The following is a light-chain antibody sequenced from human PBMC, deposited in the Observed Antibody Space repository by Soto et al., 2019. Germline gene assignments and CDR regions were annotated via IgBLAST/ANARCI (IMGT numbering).Light chain of an antibody. CDR1: SSDVGGYNY. J-gene: IGLJ1*01. Sequence: QSVLTQPASVSGSPGQSITISCTGTSSDVGGYNYVSWSQQHPGKAPKLLISEVSNRPSGVSNRFSGSNSGNTASLTIFGLQADDEADYYCSSYTASSTLLFGTGTKVTVL. CDR3: SSYTASSTLL. V-gene: IGLV2-14*03. CDR2: EVS.